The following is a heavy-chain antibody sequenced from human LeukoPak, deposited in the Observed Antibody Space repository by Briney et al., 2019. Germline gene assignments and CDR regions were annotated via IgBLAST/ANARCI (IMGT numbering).Heavy chain of an antibody. V-gene: IGHV1-2*06. CDR2: INPNSGGT. J-gene: IGHJ4*02. CDR1: GYTFTGYY. D-gene: IGHD3-16*01. Sequence: ASVKVSCKASGYTFTGYYIHWVRQAPGPGLEWMGRINPNSGGTNYAQKFQGRVTMTRDTSISTAYMDLSRLRSDDTALYYCARGLRLGELSFPILGYWGQGTLVTVSS. CDR3: ARGLRLGELSFPILGY.